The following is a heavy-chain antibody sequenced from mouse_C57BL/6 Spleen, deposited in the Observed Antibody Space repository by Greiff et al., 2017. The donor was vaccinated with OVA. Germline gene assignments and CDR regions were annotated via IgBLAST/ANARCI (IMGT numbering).Heavy chain of an antibody. J-gene: IGHJ4*01. CDR2: INYDGSST. V-gene: IGHV5-16*01. CDR3: AREQGYYAMDY. Sequence: DVMLVESEGGLVQPGSSMKLSCTASGFTFSDYYMAWVRQVPEKGLEWVANINYDGSSTYYLDSLKSRFIISRDNAKNILYLQMSSLKSEDTATYYCAREQGYYAMDYWGQGTSVTVSS. CDR1: GFTFSDYY.